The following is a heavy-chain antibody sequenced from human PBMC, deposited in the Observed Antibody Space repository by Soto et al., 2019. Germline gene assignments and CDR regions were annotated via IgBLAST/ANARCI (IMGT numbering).Heavy chain of an antibody. CDR3: AKDYTRQWLRFLILYWCDP. D-gene: IGHD5-12*01. CDR1: GFTFSSYG. Sequence: QVQLVESGGGVVQPGRSLRLSCAASGFTFSSYGMHWVRQAPGKGLEWVAVISYDGSNKYYADSVKGRFTISRDNSKNTLYLQMNSLRAEDTAVYYCAKDYTRQWLRFLILYWCDPWGQGTLVTVSS. V-gene: IGHV3-30*18. J-gene: IGHJ5*02. CDR2: ISYDGSNK.